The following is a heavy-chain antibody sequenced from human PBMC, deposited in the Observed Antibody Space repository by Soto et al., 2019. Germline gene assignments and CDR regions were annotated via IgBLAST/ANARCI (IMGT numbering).Heavy chain of an antibody. Sequence: SETLSLTCPVSGGSISSGGYYWSWIRQHPGKGLEWIGYIYYSGSTYYNPSLKSRVTISVDTSKNQFSLKLSSVTAADTAVYYCARGSPYYGSGSYAFDIWGQGTMVTVSS. J-gene: IGHJ3*02. CDR1: GGSISSGGYY. D-gene: IGHD3-10*01. CDR3: ARGSPYYGSGSYAFDI. CDR2: IYYSGST. V-gene: IGHV4-31*03.